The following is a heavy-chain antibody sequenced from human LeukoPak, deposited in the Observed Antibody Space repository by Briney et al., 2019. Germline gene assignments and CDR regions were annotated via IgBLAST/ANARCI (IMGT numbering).Heavy chain of an antibody. Sequence: GASVKVSCKASGGTFSSYAISWVRQAPGQGLEWMGRIIPILGIANYAQKFQGRVTITADKSTSTAYMELSSLRSEDTAVYYCAKTTVTSEEYFYYYMDVWGKGTTVTVSS. D-gene: IGHD4-17*01. V-gene: IGHV1-69*04. J-gene: IGHJ6*03. CDR3: AKTTVTSEEYFYYYMDV. CDR2: IIPILGIA. CDR1: GGTFSSYA.